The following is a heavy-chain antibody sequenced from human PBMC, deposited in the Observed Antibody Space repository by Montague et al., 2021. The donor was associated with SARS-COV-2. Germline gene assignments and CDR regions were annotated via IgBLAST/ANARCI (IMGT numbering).Heavy chain of an antibody. D-gene: IGHD3-22*01. J-gene: IGHJ6*02. CDR1: GGSISSSSYY. Sequence: SETLSLTCTVSGGSISSSSYYWGWIRQPPGKGLEWIGSIYHSGSTYYNPSLKSRVTILVDTSKNQFSLKLSSVTAADTAVYYCARDNRSTMIVVVQGYGMDVWGQGTTVTVSS. V-gene: IGHV4-39*07. CDR3: ARDNRSTMIVVVQGYGMDV. CDR2: IYHSGST.